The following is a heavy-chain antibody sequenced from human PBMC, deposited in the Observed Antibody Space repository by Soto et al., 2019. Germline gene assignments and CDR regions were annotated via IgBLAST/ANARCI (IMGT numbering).Heavy chain of an antibody. CDR1: GFTFSSYG. Sequence: QVQLVESGGGVVQPGRSLRLSCAASGFTFSSYGMHWVRQAPGKGLEWVAVIWYDGSNKYYADSVKGRFTISRDNSKNTXXLQMNSLRAEDTAVYYCARDHDVLLWFGELSGLYYWGQGTLVTVSS. CDR2: IWYDGSNK. D-gene: IGHD3-10*01. CDR3: ARDHDVLLWFGELSGLYY. V-gene: IGHV3-33*01. J-gene: IGHJ4*02.